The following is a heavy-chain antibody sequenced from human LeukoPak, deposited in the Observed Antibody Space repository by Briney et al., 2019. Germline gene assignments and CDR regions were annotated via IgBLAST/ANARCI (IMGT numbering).Heavy chain of an antibody. D-gene: IGHD2-15*01. Sequence: GGSLRLSCAASGFTFSSYGMHWVRQAPGKGLEWVAVISYDGSNKYYADSVKGRFTISRDNSKNTLYLQMNSLSAEDTAVYYCARDSRGIFDYWGQGTLVTVSS. CDR1: GFTFSSYG. V-gene: IGHV3-30*03. J-gene: IGHJ4*02. CDR3: ARDSRGIFDY. CDR2: ISYDGSNK.